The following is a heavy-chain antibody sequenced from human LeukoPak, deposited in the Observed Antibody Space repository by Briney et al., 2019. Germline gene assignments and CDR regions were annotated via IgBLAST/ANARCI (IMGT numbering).Heavy chain of an antibody. D-gene: IGHD1-26*01. J-gene: IGHJ3*02. CDR1: GFTFNSYS. V-gene: IGHV3-21*01. CDR2: ISSSSSYI. CDR3: ARGRELLRDAFDI. Sequence: GGSLRLSCAASGFTFNSYSMNWVRQAPGKGLEWVSSISSSSSYIYYADSVKGRFTISRDNAKNSLYLQMNSLRAEDTAVYHCARGRELLRDAFDIWGQGTMVTVSS.